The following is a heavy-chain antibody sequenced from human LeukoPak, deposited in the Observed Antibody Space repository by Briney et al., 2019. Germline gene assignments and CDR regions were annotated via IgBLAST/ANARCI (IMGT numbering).Heavy chain of an antibody. D-gene: IGHD3-3*01. V-gene: IGHV1-2*02. CDR3: AREAVRGYDFPDS. Sequence: ASVKVSCKASGYTFTGHYIHWVRQAPGQGLERMGWIKPDSGGTNYAPKFQGRVTMTRDKSITSAYMELSSLTSDDTAVYYCAREAVRGYDFPDSWGQGTLVTVSS. CDR2: IKPDSGGT. CDR1: GYTFTGHY. J-gene: IGHJ4*02.